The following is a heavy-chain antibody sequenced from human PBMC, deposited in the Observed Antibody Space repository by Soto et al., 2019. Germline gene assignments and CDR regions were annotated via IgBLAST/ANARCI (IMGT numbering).Heavy chain of an antibody. CDR1: GYTFTSYG. V-gene: IGHV1-18*01. D-gene: IGHD6-13*01. Sequence: ASVKVSCKASGYTFTSYGISWVRQAPGQGLEWMGWISAYNGNTNYAQKLQGRVTMTTDTSTSTAYMELRSLRSDDTAVYYCARPLYTYSSSWYGDAFDIWGQGTMVTVSS. CDR2: ISAYNGNT. CDR3: ARPLYTYSSSWYGDAFDI. J-gene: IGHJ3*02.